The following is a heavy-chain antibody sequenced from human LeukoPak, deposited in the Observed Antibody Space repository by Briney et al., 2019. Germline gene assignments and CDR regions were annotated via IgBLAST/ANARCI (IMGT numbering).Heavy chain of an antibody. V-gene: IGHV4-30-4*08. J-gene: IGHJ4*02. CDR2: IYYSGST. Sequence: PSETLSLTCTVSGGSINSYYWSWIRQPPGKGLEWIGYIYYSGSTYYNPSLKSRVTISVDTSKNQFSLKLSSVTAADTAVYYCARDPAEDCTNGVCYGLDYWGQGNLVTVSS. D-gene: IGHD2-8*01. CDR1: GGSINSYY. CDR3: ARDPAEDCTNGVCYGLDY.